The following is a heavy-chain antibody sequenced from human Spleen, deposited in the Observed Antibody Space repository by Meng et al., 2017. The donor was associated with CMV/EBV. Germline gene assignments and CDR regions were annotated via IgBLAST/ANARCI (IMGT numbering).Heavy chain of an antibody. CDR1: FPFRSYG. V-gene: IGHV3-30*02. J-gene: IGHJ4*02. D-gene: IGHD3-10*01. CDR3: AKDQDDYYGSGSYIDY. CDR2: VRYDGSQK. Sequence: FPFRSYGLHLVRQAPGKGLEWVSFVRYDGSQKFYADSVKGRFTSSRDNSKNTLYLQMNSLRGEDTAVYFCAKDQDDYYGSGSYIDYWGRGTLVTVSS.